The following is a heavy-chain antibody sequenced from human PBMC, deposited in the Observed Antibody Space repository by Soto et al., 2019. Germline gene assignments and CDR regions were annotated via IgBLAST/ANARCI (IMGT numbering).Heavy chain of an antibody. V-gene: IGHV3-23*01. CDR1: GFNFKNYG. CDR3: AKDPDISGWYQTDLDY. Sequence: GGSLRLSCATSGFNFKNYGMSWVRLAPGQGLEWVSAISGSGSETYYADSVKGRFTISRDNSKNTLYLQMNSLRAEDTAVYYCAKDPDISGWYQTDLDYWGQGTLVTVS. D-gene: IGHD6-19*01. CDR2: ISGSGSET. J-gene: IGHJ4*02.